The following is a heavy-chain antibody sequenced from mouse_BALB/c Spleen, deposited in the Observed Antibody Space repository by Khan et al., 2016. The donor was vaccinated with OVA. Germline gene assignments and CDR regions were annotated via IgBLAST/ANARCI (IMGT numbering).Heavy chain of an antibody. D-gene: IGHD2-3*01. CDR1: GYTFTDYA. Sequence: QVQLQQPGPELVRPGVSVKISCKGSGYTFTDYAMYWVKQSHAKSLEWIGLISTYSGNTNYNQKFKGKVTMTVDKSSSAAYMELARLTSEDSAIXYCARPAYDGYYDYWGQGTTLTVSS. CDR3: ARPAYDGYYDY. J-gene: IGHJ2*01. V-gene: IGHV1S137*01. CDR2: ISTYSGNT.